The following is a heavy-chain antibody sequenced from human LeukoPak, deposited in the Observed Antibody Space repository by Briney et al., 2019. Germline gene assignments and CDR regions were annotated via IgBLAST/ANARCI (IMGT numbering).Heavy chain of an antibody. V-gene: IGHV4-59*12. CDR2: IYYSGST. J-gene: IGHJ6*03. D-gene: IGHD2-15*01. CDR1: GGSISSYY. Sequence: SETLSLTCTVSGGSISSYYWSWIRQPPGKGLEWIGYIYYSGSTNYNPSLKSRVTISVDTSKNQFSLKLSSVTAADTAVYYCATAARDYYYMDVWGKGTTVTVSS. CDR3: ATAARDYYYMDV.